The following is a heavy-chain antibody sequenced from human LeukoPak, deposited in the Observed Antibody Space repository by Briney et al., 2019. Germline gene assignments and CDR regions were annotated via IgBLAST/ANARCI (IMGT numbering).Heavy chain of an antibody. Sequence: SETLSLTCAVYGGSFSGYYWSWIRQPPGKGLEWIGEINHSGSTNYNPSLKSRVTISVDTSKNQFSLKLSSVTAADTAVYYCARFRIAVAGKNWFDPWGQGTLVTVSS. J-gene: IGHJ5*02. CDR3: ARFRIAVAGKNWFDP. CDR2: INHSGST. CDR1: GGSFSGYY. D-gene: IGHD6-19*01. V-gene: IGHV4-34*01.